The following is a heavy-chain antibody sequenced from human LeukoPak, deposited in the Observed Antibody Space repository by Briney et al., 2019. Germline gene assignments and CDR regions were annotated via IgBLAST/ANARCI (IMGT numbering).Heavy chain of an antibody. CDR1: GFTFSSYW. CDR2: IKSDGST. CDR3: ARAPSEIGGYYPEYFRH. J-gene: IGHJ1*01. Sequence: GGSLRLSCAASGFTFSSYWMHWVRHAPGKGLVWVSRIKSDGSTNYADSVKGRFNISRDNAKNTLSLHMNSLRAEDTGVYYCARAPSEIGGYYPEYFRHWGQGTLVTVSS. V-gene: IGHV3-74*01. D-gene: IGHD3-22*01.